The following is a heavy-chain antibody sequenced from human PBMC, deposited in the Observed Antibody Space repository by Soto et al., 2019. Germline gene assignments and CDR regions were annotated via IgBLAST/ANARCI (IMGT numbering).Heavy chain of an antibody. CDR1: GYAFTSYY. CDR2: INPSGGST. V-gene: IGHV1-46*01. Sequence: ASVKVSCKASGYAFTSYYMHWVRQAPGQGLEWMGIINPSGGSTSYAQKFQGRVTMTRDTSTSTVYMELSSLRSEDTAVYYCARARAYCGGGCYPQPPGGWYYYGMDVWGQGTTVTVSS. CDR3: ARARAYCGGGCYPQPPGGWYYYGMDV. J-gene: IGHJ6*02. D-gene: IGHD2-21*02.